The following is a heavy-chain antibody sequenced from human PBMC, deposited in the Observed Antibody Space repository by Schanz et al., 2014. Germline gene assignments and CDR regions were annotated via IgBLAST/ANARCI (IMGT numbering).Heavy chain of an antibody. CDR3: ARGSCSNSGCFDAFDV. Sequence: QVQLVESGGGVVQPGRSLRLSCAASGFTFSDHYMAWIRQAPGKGLEWVSSISSSSIYIYYADSVKGRFTISRDNAKNSLYLQMNSLRAEDTAVYYCARGSCSNSGCFDAFDVWGQGTMVTVSS. J-gene: IGHJ3*01. CDR2: ISSSSIYI. D-gene: IGHD2-2*01. V-gene: IGHV3-11*05. CDR1: GFTFSDHY.